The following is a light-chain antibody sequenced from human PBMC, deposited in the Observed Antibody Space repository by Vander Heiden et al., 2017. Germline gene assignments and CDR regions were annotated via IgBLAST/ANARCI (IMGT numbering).Light chain of an antibody. CDR1: QFISSY. CDR2: ATS. CDR3: QQSYSTVYT. V-gene: IGKV1-39*01. J-gene: IGKJ2*01. Sequence: DIQMTQSPSSLSASVGDRVTLTCRASQFISSYLNWYQQKPGKAPKVLIYATSTLQSGVPSRFSGSGSGTDFTLTISSLQSEDFATYYCQQSYSTVYTFGQGTKLESK.